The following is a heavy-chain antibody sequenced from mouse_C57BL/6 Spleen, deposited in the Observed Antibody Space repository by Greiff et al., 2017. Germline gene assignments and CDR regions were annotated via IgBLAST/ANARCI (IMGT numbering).Heavy chain of an antibody. V-gene: IGHV1-4*01. J-gene: IGHJ4*01. CDR3: ARSGFTTVVHYYAMDY. CDR2: INPSSGYT. Sequence: QVQLQQSGAELARPGASVKMSCKASGYTFTSYTMNWVKQRPGQGLEWIGYINPSSGYTKYNQKFKDKATLTADKSSSTAYMQLISLTSEVSAVYYCARSGFTTVVHYYAMDYWGQGTSVTVSA. D-gene: IGHD1-1*01. CDR1: GYTFTSYT.